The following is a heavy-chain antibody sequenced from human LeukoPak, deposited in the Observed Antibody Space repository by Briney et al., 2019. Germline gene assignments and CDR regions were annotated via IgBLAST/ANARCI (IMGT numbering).Heavy chain of an antibody. Sequence: TSQTLSLTCTVSGGSISSGGYYWSWIRQHPGKGREWIGYIYYSGSTYYNPSLKSRVTISVDTSKNQFSLKLSSVTAADTAVYYCARDAQLSGSGSYGPFDYWGQGTLVTVSS. CDR2: IYYSGST. D-gene: IGHD3-10*01. CDR1: GGSISSGGYY. J-gene: IGHJ4*02. V-gene: IGHV4-31*03. CDR3: ARDAQLSGSGSYGPFDY.